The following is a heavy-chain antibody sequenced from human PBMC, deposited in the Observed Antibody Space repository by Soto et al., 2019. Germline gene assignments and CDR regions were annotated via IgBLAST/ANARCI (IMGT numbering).Heavy chain of an antibody. D-gene: IGHD6-19*01. CDR1: GFTVSSKY. Sequence: EVQLVESGGGVIQPGGSLRLSCAASGFTVSSKYMTWVRQAPGKGLEWVSVIYGGGTTYDADSVKGRFTISRDNSKSTLFLQVTTLRVEDTAVYYCVQTTGWPGFDFWGQGTLVTVSS. CDR3: VQTTGWPGFDF. CDR2: IYGGGTT. J-gene: IGHJ4*02. V-gene: IGHV3-53*01.